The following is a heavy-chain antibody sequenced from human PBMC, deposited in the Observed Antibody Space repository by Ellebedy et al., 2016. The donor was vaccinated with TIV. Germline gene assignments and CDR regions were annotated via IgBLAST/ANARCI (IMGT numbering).Heavy chain of an antibody. CDR2: ISYSGST. Sequence: MPSETLSLTCIVSGGSISSSDSYWSWIRQPPGKGLEWIGYISYSGSTYYNPSLKSRITISADRSKNQFSLRLSSVTAADTAVYFCARGDSSSSRVYYWGQGTLVTVSS. CDR3: ARGDSSSSRVYY. J-gene: IGHJ4*02. D-gene: IGHD6-6*01. CDR1: GGSISSSDSY. V-gene: IGHV4-30-4*01.